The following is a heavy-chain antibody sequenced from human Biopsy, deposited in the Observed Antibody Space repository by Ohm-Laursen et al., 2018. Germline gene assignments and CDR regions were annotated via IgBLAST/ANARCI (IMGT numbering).Heavy chain of an antibody. D-gene: IGHD3-10*01. J-gene: IGHJ6*02. CDR3: ARGSFWFGGNYYYYGMDV. CDR2: MNPNSGNT. V-gene: IGHV1-8*02. CDR1: GGSFSNYG. Sequence: ASVKVSCKVPGGSFSNYGVSWVRQAPGQGLEWMGWMNPNSGNTDYAQKFQGRVTMTRNTSISTAYMELNSLRSEDTAVYYCARGSFWFGGNYYYYGMDVWGQGTTVTVSS.